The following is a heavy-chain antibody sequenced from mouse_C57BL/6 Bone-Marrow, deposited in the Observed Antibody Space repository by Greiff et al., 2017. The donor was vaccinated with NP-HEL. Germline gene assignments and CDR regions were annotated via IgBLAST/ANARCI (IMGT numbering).Heavy chain of an antibody. V-gene: IGHV5-6*01. Sequence: EVKLVESGGDLVKPGGSLKLSCAASGFTFSSYGMSWVRQTPDKRLEWVATISSGGSYTYYPDSVKGRFTISRDNAKNTLYLQMSSLKSEDTAMYYCARSSYVGFAYWGQGTLVTVSA. D-gene: IGHD1-1*01. J-gene: IGHJ3*01. CDR2: ISSGGSYT. CDR3: ARSSYVGFAY. CDR1: GFTFSSYG.